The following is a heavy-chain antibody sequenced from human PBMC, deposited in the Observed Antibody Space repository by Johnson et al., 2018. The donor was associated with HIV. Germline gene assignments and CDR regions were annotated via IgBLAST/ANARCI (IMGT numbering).Heavy chain of an antibody. J-gene: IGHJ3*02. CDR1: GFTFSSYA. CDR2: ISYDGSNK. D-gene: IGHD3-22*01. Sequence: QVQLVESGGGVVQPGRSLRLSCAASGFTFSSYAVHWVRQAPGKGLEWVAIISYDGSNKYYADSVKGRFTISRDNSKDTLYLQMNSLRAEDTAVYYCARDPSYDMAHTDCFDIWGQGTMVTVSS. CDR3: ARDPSYDMAHTDCFDI. V-gene: IGHV3-30-3*01.